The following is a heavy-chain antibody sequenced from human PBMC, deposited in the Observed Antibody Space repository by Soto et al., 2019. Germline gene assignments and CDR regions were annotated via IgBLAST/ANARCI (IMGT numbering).Heavy chain of an antibody. CDR3: AREQIAVAGKLAYDI. CDR1: GGTFSSYA. Sequence: ASVKVSCKASGGTFSSYAISWVRQAPGQGLEWMGGIIPIFGTANYAQKFQGRVTITADESTSTAYLELSSLRSEDTAVYYCAREQIAVAGKLAYDIWSQGTMVTVSS. J-gene: IGHJ3*02. CDR2: IIPIFGTA. D-gene: IGHD6-19*01. V-gene: IGHV1-69*13.